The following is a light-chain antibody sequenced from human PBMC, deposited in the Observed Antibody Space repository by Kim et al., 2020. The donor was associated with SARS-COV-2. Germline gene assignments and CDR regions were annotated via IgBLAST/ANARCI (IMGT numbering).Light chain of an antibody. Sequence: SPGPSTTISCAGTSNFVSWYQHTPGKAPNLMIFDISDRPSGVSNRFSGSESGNAAPLTISGLRAEDEAAYYGSSYTSRSNFGVFGGGTKLTVL. J-gene: IGLJ2*01. CDR3: SSYTSRSNFGV. V-gene: IGLV2-14*03. CDR1: SNF. CDR2: DIS.